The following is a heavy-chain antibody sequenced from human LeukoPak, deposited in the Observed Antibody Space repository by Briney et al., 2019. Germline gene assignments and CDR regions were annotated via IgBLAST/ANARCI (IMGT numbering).Heavy chain of an antibody. Sequence: SETLSLTCAVYGGSFSYYYWSWIRQPPGKGLQWIGEINHSRSTNYNPSLKSRVTISVDTSKNQFSLKLSSVTAADTAVYYCARQMATKGEWAFDIWGPGTVVTTSS. CDR2: INHSRST. V-gene: IGHV4-34*01. D-gene: IGHD5-12*01. J-gene: IGHJ3*02. CDR3: ARQMATKGEWAFDI. CDR1: GGSFSYYY.